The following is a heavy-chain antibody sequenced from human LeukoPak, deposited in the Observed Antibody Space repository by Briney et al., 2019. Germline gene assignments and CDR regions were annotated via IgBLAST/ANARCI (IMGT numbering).Heavy chain of an antibody. CDR1: GGSFSGYY. D-gene: IGHD6-6*01. CDR3: ARGVGSSFSRYYYYYCMDV. CDR2: INHSGST. Sequence: SETLSLTCAVYGGSFSGYYWSWIRQPPGKGLEWIGEINHSGSTNYNPSLKSRVTISVDTSKNQFSLKLSSVTAADTAVYYCARGVGSSFSRYYYYYCMDVWGKGTTVTVSS. V-gene: IGHV4-34*01. J-gene: IGHJ6*03.